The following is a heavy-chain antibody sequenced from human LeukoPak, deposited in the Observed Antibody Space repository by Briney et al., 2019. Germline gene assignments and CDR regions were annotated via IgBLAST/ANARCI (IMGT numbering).Heavy chain of an antibody. D-gene: IGHD3-10*01. CDR3: GYYYGSGSQYDYYYYYMDV. J-gene: IGHJ6*03. CDR2: IIPIFGTA. Sequence: GASVKVSCKASGGTFSSYGISWVRQAPGQGLEWMGGIIPIFGTANYAQKFQGRVTITTDESTSTAYMELSSLRSEDTAVYYCGYYYGSGSQYDYYYYYMDVWGKGTTVTVSS. CDR1: GGTFSSYG. V-gene: IGHV1-69*05.